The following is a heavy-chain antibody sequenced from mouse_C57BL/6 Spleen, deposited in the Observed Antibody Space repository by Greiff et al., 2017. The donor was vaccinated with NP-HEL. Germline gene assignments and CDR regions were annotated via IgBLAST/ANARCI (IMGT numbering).Heavy chain of an antibody. CDR2: IDPEDGET. CDR3: ATDSSGYYFDY. CDR1: GFNIKDYY. D-gene: IGHD3-2*02. V-gene: IGHV14-2*01. Sequence: VQLQQSGAELVKPGASVKLSCTASGFNIKDYYMHWVKQRTEQGLEWIGRIDPEDGETKYAPKFPGKATLTADTSSNTAYLQLSSLTSEDTAVYYCATDSSGYYFDYWGQGTTLTVSS. J-gene: IGHJ2*01.